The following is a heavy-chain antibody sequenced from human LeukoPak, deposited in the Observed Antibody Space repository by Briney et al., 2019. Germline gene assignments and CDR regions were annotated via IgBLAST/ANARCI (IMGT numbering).Heavy chain of an antibody. CDR2: INPNSGDT. D-gene: IGHD3-9*01. CDR1: GDTFTDYN. J-gene: IGHJ4*02. V-gene: IGHV1-2*02. Sequence: GASVKVSCKASGDTFTDYNVNWGRQAPGQGLEWMGWINPNSGDTNYAETFQGRVTMTRDTSISTAYMELNRLRSDDTAVYYCARRYNILTGFLFWGQGTLVTVSS. CDR3: ARRYNILTGFLF.